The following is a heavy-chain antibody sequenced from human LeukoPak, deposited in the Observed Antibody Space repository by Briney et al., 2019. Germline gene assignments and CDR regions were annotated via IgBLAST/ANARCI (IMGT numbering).Heavy chain of an antibody. J-gene: IGHJ4*02. CDR2: IWYDGSNK. CDR3: ARARNNYDSRGFSALDY. CDR1: GFSLSTYS. Sequence: PGGSLRLSCAASGFSLSTYSMNWVRQAPGKGLEWVAVIWYDGSNKDYADSVKGRFTISRDNSKNTLYLQMNSLRAEDTAVYYCARARNNYDSRGFSALDYWGQGTLVTVSS. V-gene: IGHV3-33*08. D-gene: IGHD3-22*01.